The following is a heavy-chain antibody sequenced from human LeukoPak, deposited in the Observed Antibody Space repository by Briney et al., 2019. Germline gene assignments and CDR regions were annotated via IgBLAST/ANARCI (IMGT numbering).Heavy chain of an antibody. Sequence: PSETLSLTCTVSGGSISSSSYYWGWIRQPPGKGLEWIGSIYYSGSTYYNPSLKSRVTISVDTSKNQFSLKLSSVTAADTAVYYCTRDVPRSSGYPDNWGQGTLVTVSS. D-gene: IGHD3-22*01. V-gene: IGHV4-39*07. J-gene: IGHJ4*02. CDR2: IYYSGST. CDR1: GGSISSSSYY. CDR3: TRDVPRSSGYPDN.